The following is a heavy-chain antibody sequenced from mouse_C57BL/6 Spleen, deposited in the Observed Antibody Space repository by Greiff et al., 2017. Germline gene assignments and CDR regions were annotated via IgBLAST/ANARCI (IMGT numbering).Heavy chain of an antibody. CDR1: GYTFTDYY. D-gene: IGHD4-1*01. CDR2: IYPGSGNT. V-gene: IGHV1-76*01. Sequence: VQLQQSGAELVRPGASVKLSCKASGYTFTDYYINWVKQRPGQGLEWIARIYPGSGNTYYNEKFKGKATLTAEKSSSTAYMQLSSLTSEDSAVYFCARLGRGDYWGQGTTLTVSS. CDR3: ARLGRGDY. J-gene: IGHJ2*01.